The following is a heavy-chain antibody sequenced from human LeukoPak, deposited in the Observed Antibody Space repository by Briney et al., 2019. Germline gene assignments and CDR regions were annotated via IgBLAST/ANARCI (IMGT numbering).Heavy chain of an antibody. Sequence: PSETLSLTCTVSGDSITNSYWSWIRQSPGKGLEWIGYMYNSGSTIYNPSLKSRVTISTDTSKNQFSLRLNSVTAADTAVYYCARAEKAVTGILYSWGQGTLVTVSS. V-gene: IGHV4-59*01. D-gene: IGHD6-19*01. CDR2: MYNSGST. J-gene: IGHJ4*02. CDR3: ARAEKAVTGILYS. CDR1: GDSITNSY.